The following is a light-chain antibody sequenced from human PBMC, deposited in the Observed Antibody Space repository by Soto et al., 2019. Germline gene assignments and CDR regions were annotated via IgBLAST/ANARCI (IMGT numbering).Light chain of an antibody. Sequence: DIQMTQSPSTLSASVGDSVTITCRASQNIRNWLAWYQQKQGKAPNPLIYDASTLQSGVPSRFSGSGSGTHLTITISSLQPEDFGTYYCQQTDSFPITFGQGTRLEIK. V-gene: IGKV1-5*01. J-gene: IGKJ5*01. CDR3: QQTDSFPIT. CDR1: QNIRNW. CDR2: DAS.